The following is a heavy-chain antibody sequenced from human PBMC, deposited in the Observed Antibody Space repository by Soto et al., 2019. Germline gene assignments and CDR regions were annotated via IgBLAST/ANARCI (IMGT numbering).Heavy chain of an antibody. CDR1: GGSVTTGGIRYS. CDR3: VRDRGGGSGKYYVSMGMDV. CDR2: ISRVGTA. V-gene: IGHV4-30-2*06. J-gene: IGHJ6*04. D-gene: IGHD3-10*01. Sequence: SETLSLTCSVSGGSVTTGGIRYSWTWIRQSVGKDLEWIGNISRVGTASYNPSLKSRVTISINRSRNQFSLRLTSVTAADTSVYYCVRDRGGGSGKYYVSMGMDVLRRPNTITVS.